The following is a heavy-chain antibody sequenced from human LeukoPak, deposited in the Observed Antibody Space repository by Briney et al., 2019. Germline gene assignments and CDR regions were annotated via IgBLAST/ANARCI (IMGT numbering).Heavy chain of an antibody. CDR1: GGSISSGGYY. Sequence: PSETLSLTCTVSGGSISSGGYYWSWIRQHPGKGLEWIGYIYYSGSTYYNPSLKSRVTISVDTSKNQFSLKLSSVTAADTAVYYSARGGGSYRGRIDYWGQGTLVTVSS. D-gene: IGHD1-26*01. J-gene: IGHJ4*02. CDR3: ARGGGSYRGRIDY. CDR2: IYYSGST. V-gene: IGHV4-31*03.